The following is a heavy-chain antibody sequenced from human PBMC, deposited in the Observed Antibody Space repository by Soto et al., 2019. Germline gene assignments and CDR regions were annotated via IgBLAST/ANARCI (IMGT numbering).Heavy chain of an antibody. CDR2: IYYSGST. J-gene: IGHJ5*02. CDR1: GGSISSGDYY. Sequence: ASETLSLTCTVSGGSISSGDYYWSWIRQPPGKGLEWIGYIYYSGSTYYNPSLKSRVTISVDTSKNQSSLKLSSVTAADTAVYYCAGQMATPDNWFDPWGQGTLVTVSS. V-gene: IGHV4-30-4*01. D-gene: IGHD5-12*01. CDR3: AGQMATPDNWFDP.